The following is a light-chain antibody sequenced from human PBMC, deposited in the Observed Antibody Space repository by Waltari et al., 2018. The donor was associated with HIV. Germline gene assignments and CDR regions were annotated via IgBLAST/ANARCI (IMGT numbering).Light chain of an antibody. CDR3: SSYTSSSTVV. Sequence: QSALTQPASVSGSPGQSITISCTGTSSDVGGYNYVSWYQQHPGKAPKPMIYDVSIRPCGGSTRFSGSKSDNTASLTVSGLQAEDEADYYCSSYTSSSTVVFGGGTKLTVL. CDR2: DVS. J-gene: IGLJ2*01. V-gene: IGLV2-14*01. CDR1: SSDVGGYNY.